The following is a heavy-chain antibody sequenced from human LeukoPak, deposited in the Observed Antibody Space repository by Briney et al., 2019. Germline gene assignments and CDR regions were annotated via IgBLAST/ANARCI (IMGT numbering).Heavy chain of an antibody. J-gene: IGHJ4*02. CDR1: GINFSSYV. CDR2: INGMGGRT. V-gene: IGHV3-23*01. CDR3: AKVRITMVRGALEQYDY. Sequence: GFPRPFCSASGINFSSYVMGRVRQAPGEGLGLGSAINGMGGRTYSADSVKGRFTISRDNSKNTLYLQMNSLRAEDTAVYYCAKVRITMVRGALEQYDYWGQGTLVTVSS. D-gene: IGHD3-10*01.